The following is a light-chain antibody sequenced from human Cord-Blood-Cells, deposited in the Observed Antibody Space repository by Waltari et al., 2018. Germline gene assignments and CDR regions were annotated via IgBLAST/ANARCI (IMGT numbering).Light chain of an antibody. V-gene: IGLV2-11*01. Sequence: QSALTQPPSVSGSPGQTVTIPCTGTSSDVGGYNYVSWYQQHPGKAPKLMIYYVSKRPSGVPYRFSVSKSGNTASLTISGLQAEDEADYYCCSYAGSYTWVFGGGTKLTVL. CDR2: YVS. J-gene: IGLJ3*02. CDR1: SSDVGGYNY. CDR3: CSYAGSYTWV.